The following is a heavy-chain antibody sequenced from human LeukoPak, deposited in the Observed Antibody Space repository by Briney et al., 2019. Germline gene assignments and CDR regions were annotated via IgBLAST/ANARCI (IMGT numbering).Heavy chain of an antibody. CDR3: AGRDAFDV. CDR2: IYYSGNT. Sequence: SETLSLTCTVSGGSMSNYYWSWIRQAPGKGLEWIGYIYYSGNTNYNPSLKSRVTISIDTSNNQFSLKLSSVTAADTAVYYCAGRDAFDVWGQGTMVTVSS. J-gene: IGHJ3*01. CDR1: GGSMSNYY. V-gene: IGHV4-59*01.